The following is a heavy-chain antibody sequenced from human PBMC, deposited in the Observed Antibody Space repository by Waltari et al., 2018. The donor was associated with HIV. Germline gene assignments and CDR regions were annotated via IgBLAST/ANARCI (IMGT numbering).Heavy chain of an antibody. CDR3: GRGGLRDY. J-gene: IGHJ4*02. CDR2: IKEDGSEK. CDR1: GFPISSYS. Sequence: EVQLVDSGGGLVQPGGSLRISCAASGFPISSYSMSWVRQAPGEGLEWVAFIKEDGSEKTDVDSVKGRFTISRDNAKNSLFLQMNNLRAEDTAVYYCGRGGLRDYWGQGTLVTVSS. D-gene: IGHD3-16*01. V-gene: IGHV3-7*01.